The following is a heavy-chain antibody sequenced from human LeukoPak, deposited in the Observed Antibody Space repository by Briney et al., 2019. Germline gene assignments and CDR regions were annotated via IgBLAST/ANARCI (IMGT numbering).Heavy chain of an antibody. Sequence: GASVKVSCKASGYTFTSYDINWVRQAPGQGLEWVGWMNPNNGNTGYAQRFQGRVTMTRSTSISTAYMELSSLRSEDTAVYYCARVAACSSTSCETAIGGYYYYYGMDVWGQGTTVTVSS. J-gene: IGHJ6*02. CDR2: MNPNNGNT. CDR1: GYTFTSYD. D-gene: IGHD2-2*01. V-gene: IGHV1-8*01. CDR3: ARVAACSSTSCETAIGGYYYYYGMDV.